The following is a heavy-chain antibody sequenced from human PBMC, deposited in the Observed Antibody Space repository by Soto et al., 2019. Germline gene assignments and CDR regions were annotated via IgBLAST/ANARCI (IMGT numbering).Heavy chain of an antibody. J-gene: IGHJ3*02. V-gene: IGHV1-2*04. D-gene: IGHD3-9*01. CDR2: INPNSGGT. CDR3: AREALRYFDWLIIEGGGAFDI. Sequence: GASVKVSCKASGYTFTGYYMHWVRQAPGQGLEWMGWINPNSGGTNYAQKFQGWVTMTRDTSISTAYMELSRLRSDDTAVYYCAREALRYFDWLIIEGGGAFDIWGQGTMVTV. CDR1: GYTFTGYY.